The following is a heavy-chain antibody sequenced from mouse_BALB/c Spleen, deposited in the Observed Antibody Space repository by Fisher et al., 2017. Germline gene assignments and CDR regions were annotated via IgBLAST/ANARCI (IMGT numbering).Heavy chain of an antibody. Sequence: HKFKGKATLTADKSSSTAYMQLSSLTSEDSAVYYCARLRRPYAMDYWGQGTSVTVSS. V-gene: IGHV1-4*01. CDR3: ARLRRPYAMDY. J-gene: IGHJ4*01.